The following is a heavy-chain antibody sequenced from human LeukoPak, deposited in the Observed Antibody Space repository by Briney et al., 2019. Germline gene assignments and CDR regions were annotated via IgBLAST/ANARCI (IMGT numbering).Heavy chain of an antibody. D-gene: IGHD1-7*01. CDR3: AKEGGTGTRFDY. CDR2: ISGSGTGT. CDR1: GFTFSSYA. V-gene: IGHV3-23*01. J-gene: IGHJ4*02. Sequence: GGSLRLSCAASGFTFSSYAMSWVRQAPGKGLYWVSAISGSGTGTYYADSVKGRFTISRDNSKNTLYLQMNSLRAEDTAVYYCAKEGGTGTRFDYWGQGTLVTVSS.